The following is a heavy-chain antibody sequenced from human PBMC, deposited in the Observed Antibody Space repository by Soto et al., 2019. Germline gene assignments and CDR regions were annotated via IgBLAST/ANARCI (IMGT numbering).Heavy chain of an antibody. CDR2: IEWDDDK. Sequence: SGPTLVNPTQTLTLTCTFSGFSLSTSGMCVSWIRQPPGKALEWLALIEWDDDKYYSTSLKTRLTISKDTSKNQVVLTMTNMDPVDTATYYCAHSRPWVLWFGSWGLKEPSRLWFDPWGQGTLVTVSS. J-gene: IGHJ5*02. D-gene: IGHD3-10*01. V-gene: IGHV2-70*12. CDR3: AHSRPWVLWFGSWGLKEPSRLWFDP. CDR1: GFSLSTSGMC.